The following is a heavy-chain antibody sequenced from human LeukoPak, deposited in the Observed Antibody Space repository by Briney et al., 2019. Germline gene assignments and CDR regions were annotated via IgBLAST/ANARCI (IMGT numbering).Heavy chain of an antibody. CDR1: GVSISSYY. Sequence: SETLSLTCTVSGVSISSYYWSWIRQPPGKGLEWIGYIYYTGSTNYNPSLKSRVTISVDTSKNQFPLKLSSVTAADTAVYYCARADAAGTVCMDVWGKGTTVTISS. J-gene: IGHJ6*03. CDR3: ARADAAGTVCMDV. V-gene: IGHV4-59*01. CDR2: IYYTGST. D-gene: IGHD6-13*01.